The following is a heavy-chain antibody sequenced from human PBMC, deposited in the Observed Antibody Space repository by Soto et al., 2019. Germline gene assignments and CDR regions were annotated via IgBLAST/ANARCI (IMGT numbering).Heavy chain of an antibody. CDR2: IYYSGTT. CDR3: ARVSSLGGDYYYMLDV. Sequence: QVQLQESGPGLVKPSETLSLTCTVFGGSISPYYWNWIRQPPGKRLELVGYIYYSGTTNYNPSLKSRLTMSVDMYSNQGSLKLSSVTAADTAVYYCARVSSLGGDYYYMLDVWGKGTTVLVSS. D-gene: IGHD3-10*01. V-gene: IGHV4-59*01. CDR1: GGSISPYY. J-gene: IGHJ6*03.